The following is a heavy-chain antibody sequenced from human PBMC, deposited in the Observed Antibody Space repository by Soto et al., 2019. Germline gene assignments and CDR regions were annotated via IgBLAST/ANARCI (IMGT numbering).Heavy chain of an antibody. V-gene: IGHV4-30-4*01. CDR3: ARGRPNYFYYGLDA. CDR2: KYYSGAT. CDR1: GCSIKSDCY. J-gene: IGHJ6*02. Sequence: SXETLSLACTVSGCSIKSDCYWTWVRQPPVGGLEWMGYKYYSGATDSDPSLKRRVSFSVDMSKNQFSLNLTSVTVADTAVYYCARGRPNYFYYGLDAWGQGIPATVSS.